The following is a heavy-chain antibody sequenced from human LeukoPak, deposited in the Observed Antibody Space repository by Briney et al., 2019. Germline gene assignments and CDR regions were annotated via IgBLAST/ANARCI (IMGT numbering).Heavy chain of an antibody. V-gene: IGHV3-30*18. D-gene: IGHD3-16*01. CDR2: ISYDGSNK. CDR1: GFTFSSYG. J-gene: IGHJ3*02. CDR3: AKADYVWGSYDI. Sequence: GRSLRLSCAASGFTFSSYGMHWVRQAPGKGLEWVAVISYDGSNKYYADSVKGRFTISRDNSKNTLYLQMNSLRAEDTAVYYCAKADYVWGSYDIWGQGTMVTVSS.